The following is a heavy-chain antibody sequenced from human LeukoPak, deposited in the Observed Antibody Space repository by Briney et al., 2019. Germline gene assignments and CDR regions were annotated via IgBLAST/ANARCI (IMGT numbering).Heavy chain of an antibody. CDR2: IGHGGSNE. CDR3: AKSRAPTAAPDAFHI. J-gene: IGHJ3*02. CDR1: GFIFSNYG. Sequence: GSLRLSCAASGFIFSNYGIHWVRQAPGNGLEWVAFIGHGGSNEYYADSVKGRFTISRDNSKNSLYLQMTSLRVEDTAVYYCAKSRAPTAAPDAFHIWGQGTMVTVSS. V-gene: IGHV3-30*02. D-gene: IGHD1-14*01.